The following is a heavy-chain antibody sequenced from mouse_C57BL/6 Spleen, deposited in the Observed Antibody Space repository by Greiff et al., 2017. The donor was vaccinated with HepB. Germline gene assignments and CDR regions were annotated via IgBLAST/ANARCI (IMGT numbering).Heavy chain of an antibody. CDR1: GFTFSSYG. CDR3: ARHSVSSHYAMDY. Sequence: VQLKESGGDLVKPGGSLKLSCAASGFTFSSYGMSWVRQTPDKRLEWVATISSGGSYTYYPDSVKGRFTISRDNAKNTMYLKMSSMKSEETAMYYCARHSVSSHYAMDYWGQGTSVTVSS. D-gene: IGHD1-1*01. V-gene: IGHV5-6*01. J-gene: IGHJ4*01. CDR2: ISSGGSYT.